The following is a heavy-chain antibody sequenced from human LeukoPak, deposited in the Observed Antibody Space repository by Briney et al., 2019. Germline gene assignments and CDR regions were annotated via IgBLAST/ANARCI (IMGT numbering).Heavy chain of an antibody. CDR3: ARGFITGTNFDY. CDR1: GYTFTSYD. V-gene: IGHV1-8*03. J-gene: IGHJ4*02. CDR2: MNPNSGNT. Sequence: ASVKVSCKASGYTFTSYDINWVRQATGQGLEWMGWMNPNSGNTGYAQKFQGRVTITRNTSISTAYMELSSLRSEDTAVYYCARGFITGTNFDYWGQGTLVTVSS. D-gene: IGHD1/OR15-1a*01.